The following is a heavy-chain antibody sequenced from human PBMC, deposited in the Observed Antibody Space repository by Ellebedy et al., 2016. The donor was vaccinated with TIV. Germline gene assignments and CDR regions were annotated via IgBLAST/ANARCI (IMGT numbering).Heavy chain of an antibody. CDR2: ISGSGGST. Sequence: PGGSLRLSCAASGFTFSGYGMSWVRQAPGKGLEWVSSISGSGGSTYYADSVKGRITISRENSKNTLYLQMNSLRAEDTAVYYCAKDDVLRGSYYGVWVHWGQGTLVTVSS. D-gene: IGHD1-26*01. CDR1: GFTFSGYG. J-gene: IGHJ4*02. CDR3: AKDDVLRGSYYGVWVH. V-gene: IGHV3-23*01.